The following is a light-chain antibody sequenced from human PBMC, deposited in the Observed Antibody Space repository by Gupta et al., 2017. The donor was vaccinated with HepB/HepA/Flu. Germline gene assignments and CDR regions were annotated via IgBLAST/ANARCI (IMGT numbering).Light chain of an antibody. CDR1: QGISHF. Sequence: DIQLTQSPSSLSASIGDRVSFTCLASQGISHFLTWYQQKPGKAPRVIIYDASTLQTGVPLRFSGSGSGTHFTFTITSLQPEDVATYYCQQYETFPVTFGGGTRVDIK. V-gene: IGKV1-33*01. J-gene: IGKJ4*01. CDR3: QQYETFPVT. CDR2: DAS.